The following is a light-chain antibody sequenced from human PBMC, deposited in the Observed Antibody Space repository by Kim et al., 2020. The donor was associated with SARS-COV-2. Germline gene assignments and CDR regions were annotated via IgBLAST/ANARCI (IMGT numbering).Light chain of an antibody. CDR2: DVS. V-gene: IGLV2-14*01. CDR3: SSYTSSSIHYV. Sequence: QSALTQPASVSGSPGQSITISCTGTSSDVGGYNYVSWYQQHPGKAPKLMIYDVSKRPSGVSNRFSGSKSGNTASLTISGLQAEDEADYYCSSYTSSSIHYVFGTGTKVTVL. CDR1: SSDVGGYNY. J-gene: IGLJ1*01.